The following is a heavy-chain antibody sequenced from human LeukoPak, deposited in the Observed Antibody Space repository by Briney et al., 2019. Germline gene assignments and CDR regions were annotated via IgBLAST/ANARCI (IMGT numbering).Heavy chain of an antibody. D-gene: IGHD6-19*01. Sequence: GGSLRLSCAASGFTFSSYWMSWVRQAPGKGLEWVSSISSSSSYIYYADSVKGRFTISRDNAKNSLYLQMNSLRAEDTAVYYCARVSSSGWYYFDYWGQGTLVTVSS. CDR2: ISSSSSYI. CDR1: GFTFSSYW. CDR3: ARVSSSGWYYFDY. J-gene: IGHJ4*02. V-gene: IGHV3-21*01.